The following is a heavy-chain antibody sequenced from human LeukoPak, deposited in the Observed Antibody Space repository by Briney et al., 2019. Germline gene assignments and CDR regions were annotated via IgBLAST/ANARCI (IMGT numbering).Heavy chain of an antibody. V-gene: IGHV4-39*07. Sequence: PSETLSLTCSVSGDSISSSGYYWGWLRQPPGKGLEWIGSMYYGGNTYYNASLKSRVTISVDTSKNLFSLKLNSVTAADTGVYYCARSKNGKCDYWGQGTRVTVSS. J-gene: IGHJ4*02. CDR1: GDSISSSGYY. CDR2: MYYGGNT. D-gene: IGHD1-26*01. CDR3: ARSKNGKCDY.